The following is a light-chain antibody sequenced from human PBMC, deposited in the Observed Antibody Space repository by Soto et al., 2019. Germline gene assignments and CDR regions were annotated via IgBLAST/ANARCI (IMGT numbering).Light chain of an antibody. Sequence: QSALTQPPSASGSPGQSVTISCTGTSSDVGGYNYVSWYQQHPGKAPKVMIYEVSKRPSGVPDRFSGSKSGNTASLTVSGLQAEEEVEYFCTSYAHSNILLIGGGTKLTVL. CDR1: SSDVGGYNY. J-gene: IGLJ2*01. V-gene: IGLV2-8*01. CDR2: EVS. CDR3: TSYAHSNILL.